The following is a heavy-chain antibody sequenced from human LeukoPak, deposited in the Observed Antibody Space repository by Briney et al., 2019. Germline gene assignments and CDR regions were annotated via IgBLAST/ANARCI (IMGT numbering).Heavy chain of an antibody. CDR2: IRTYNGDT. D-gene: IGHD6-13*01. J-gene: IGHJ6*02. CDR3: ARERGAAAGTGMDV. Sequence: ASVKVSCKASGYSFTNYAISWVRQAPGQGLEWMGCIRTYNGDTNYAQKFQGRVTMTRDTSISTAYMELRRLRSDDTAVFYCARERGAAAGTGMDVWGQGTTVTVSS. V-gene: IGHV1-18*01. CDR1: GYSFTNYA.